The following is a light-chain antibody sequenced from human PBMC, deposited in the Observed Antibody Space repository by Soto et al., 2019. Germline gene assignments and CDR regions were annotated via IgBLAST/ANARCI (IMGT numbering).Light chain of an antibody. Sequence: EIVLTQSPGTVSLSPGERATLSCRASQSVRSSYLAWYQQKPGQAPRLLIYGASSRATGIPDTFSGSGSGTDFTLTISRLGPEDFAVYYCQQYGSSPQTFGQGTKVDIK. V-gene: IGKV3-20*01. CDR3: QQYGSSPQT. CDR2: GAS. J-gene: IGKJ2*01. CDR1: QSVRSSY.